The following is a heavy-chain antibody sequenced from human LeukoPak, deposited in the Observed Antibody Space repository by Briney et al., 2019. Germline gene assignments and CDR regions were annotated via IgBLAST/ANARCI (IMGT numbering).Heavy chain of an antibody. J-gene: IGHJ5*01. D-gene: IGHD3-16*01. CDR2: IYSSGST. CDR1: GGSISTSSYF. V-gene: IGHV4-61*02. CDR3: AREIGWFES. Sequence: PSQTLSLTCTVSGGSISTSSYFWTWIRQPAGKGLEWIGRIYSSGSTNYDPSLKGRLTLSVDTSKNQFSLKLRSLTAADTAVYYCAREIGWFESWGQGTLVTVSS.